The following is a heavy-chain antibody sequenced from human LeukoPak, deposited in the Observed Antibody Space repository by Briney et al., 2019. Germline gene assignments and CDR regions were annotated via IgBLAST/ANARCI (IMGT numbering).Heavy chain of an antibody. CDR1: GGSISSYY. V-gene: IGHV4-59*01. CDR3: ARVSLLYYYGMDV. J-gene: IGHJ6*02. Sequence: SETLSLTCTVSGGSISSYYWSWIRQPPGKGLEWIGYIYYSGSTNYNPSLKSRVTISVDTSKNQFSLKQSSVTAADTAVYYCARVSLLYYYGMDVWGQGTTVTVSS. D-gene: IGHD2-21*01. CDR2: IYYSGST.